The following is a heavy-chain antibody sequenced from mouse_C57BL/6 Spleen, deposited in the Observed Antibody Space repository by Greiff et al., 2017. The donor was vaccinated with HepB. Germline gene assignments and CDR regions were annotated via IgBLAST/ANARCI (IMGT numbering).Heavy chain of an antibody. CDR2: IDPSDSYT. V-gene: IGHV1-50*01. Sequence: QVQLQQPGAELVKPGASVKLSCKASGYTFTSYWMQWVKQRPGQGLEWIGEIDPSDSYTNYNQKFKGKATLTVDTSSSTAYMQLSSLTSEDSAVYYGARAYDYDCFAYWGQGTLVTVSA. CDR1: GYTFTSYW. D-gene: IGHD2-4*01. CDR3: ARAYDYDCFAY. J-gene: IGHJ3*01.